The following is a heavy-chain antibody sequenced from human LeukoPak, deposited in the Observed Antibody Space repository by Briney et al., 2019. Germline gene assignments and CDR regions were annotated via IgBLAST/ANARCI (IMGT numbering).Heavy chain of an antibody. Sequence: ASVKVSCKASGYTFTSYGISWVRQAPGQGLEWMGWISAYNGNTNYAQKLQGRVTMTTDTSTSTAYMELRSLRSDDTAVYYCARVRSLGDYGSWSHFGSDDYWGQETLVTVSS. J-gene: IGHJ4*02. D-gene: IGHD3-10*01. CDR3: ARVRSLGDYGSWSHFGSDDY. CDR1: GYTFTSYG. CDR2: ISAYNGNT. V-gene: IGHV1-18*01.